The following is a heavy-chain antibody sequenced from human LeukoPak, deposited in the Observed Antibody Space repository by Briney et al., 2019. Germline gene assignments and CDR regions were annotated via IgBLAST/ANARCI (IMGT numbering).Heavy chain of an antibody. V-gene: IGHV1-18*01. CDR2: ISAYNGNT. J-gene: IGHJ6*03. CDR1: GYTFTSYG. D-gene: IGHD3-10*01. Sequence: ASVKVSCKASGYTFTSYGISWVRQAPGQGLEWMGWISAYNGNTNYAQKLQGRVTMTTDTSTSTAYMELRSLRSDDTAVYYCARDAYYGSGRGYYYYMDVWGKGTTVTVSS. CDR3: ARDAYYGSGRGYYYYMDV.